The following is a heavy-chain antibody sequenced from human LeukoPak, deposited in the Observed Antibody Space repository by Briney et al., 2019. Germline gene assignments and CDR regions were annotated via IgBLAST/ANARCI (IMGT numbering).Heavy chain of an antibody. V-gene: IGHV1-46*01. D-gene: IGHD3-22*01. Sequence: GASVKVSCKASGYTFTSYYMHWVRQAPGQGLGWMGIINPSGGSTSYAQKFQGRVTMTRDTSTSTVYMELSSLRSEDTAVYYCARDGYYYDSSGYFRHWGQGTLVTVSS. CDR1: GYTFTSYY. CDR2: INPSGGST. CDR3: ARDGYYYDSSGYFRH. J-gene: IGHJ4*02.